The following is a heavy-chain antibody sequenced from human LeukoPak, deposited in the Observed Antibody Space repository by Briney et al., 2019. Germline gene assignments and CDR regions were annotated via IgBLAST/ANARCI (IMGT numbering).Heavy chain of an antibody. D-gene: IGHD3-3*01. Sequence: GASVKVSCKASGYTFTSYYMHWVRQAPGQGLEWMGIINPSGGSTSYAQKFQGRVTMTRDTSTSTVYMELSSLRSEDTAVYYCARGSLEWLLYLHYFDHWGQGTLVTVSS. CDR3: ARGSLEWLLYLHYFDH. V-gene: IGHV1-46*01. CDR2: INPSGGST. CDR1: GYTFTSYY. J-gene: IGHJ4*02.